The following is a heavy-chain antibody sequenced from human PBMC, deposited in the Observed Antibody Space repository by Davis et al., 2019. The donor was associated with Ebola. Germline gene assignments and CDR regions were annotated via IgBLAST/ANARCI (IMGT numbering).Heavy chain of an antibody. J-gene: IGHJ4*02. Sequence: ASVKVSCKASGYTFTSYGINWVRQATGQGLEWMGWINTDTGKTGYSHKFQARVTMTRDTATTTAYMEVGSLRSDDTAVYYCARAQFPTTSDHWGQGTLVTVSS. CDR1: GYTFTSYG. CDR2: INTDTGKT. D-gene: IGHD1-1*01. CDR3: ARAQFPTTSDH. V-gene: IGHV1-18*01.